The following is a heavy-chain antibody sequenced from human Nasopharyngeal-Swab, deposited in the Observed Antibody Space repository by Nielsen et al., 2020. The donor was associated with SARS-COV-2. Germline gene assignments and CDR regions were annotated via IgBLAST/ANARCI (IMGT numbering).Heavy chain of an antibody. CDR1: GFTFSDYY. Sequence: GESLKISCAASGFTFSDYYMSWIRQAPGKGLEWVSYISSSSSYTNYADSVKGRFTISRDNAKNSLYLQMNSLRAEDTAVYYCARAPSPDDSSGGGYWGQGTLVTVSS. D-gene: IGHD3-22*01. J-gene: IGHJ4*02. CDR2: ISSSSSYT. V-gene: IGHV3-11*05. CDR3: ARAPSPDDSSGGGY.